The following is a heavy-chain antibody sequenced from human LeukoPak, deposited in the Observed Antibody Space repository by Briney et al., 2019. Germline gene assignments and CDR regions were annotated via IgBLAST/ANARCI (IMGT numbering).Heavy chain of an antibody. CDR2: INHSRST. D-gene: IGHD1-7*01. CDR3: ARGWNYEVDY. J-gene: IGHJ4*02. Sequence: SETLSLTCAVYGGSFSGYYWSWIRQPPGKGLEWIGEINHSRSTNYNPSLKSRVTISVNTSKNQFSLKLSSVTAADTAVYYCARGWNYEVDYWGQGTLVTVSS. V-gene: IGHV4-34*01. CDR1: GGSFSGYY.